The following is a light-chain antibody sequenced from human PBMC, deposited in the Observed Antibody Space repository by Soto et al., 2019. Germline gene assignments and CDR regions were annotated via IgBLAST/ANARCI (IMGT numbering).Light chain of an antibody. Sequence: QSVLTQPPSVSAAPGQKVTISCSGSSSNIGNNYVSWYQQVPGTAPKLLIFDSDKRPSGIPDLFSGSKSGTSATLGVTGLQTGDEADYYCGTWDNSLPGWVFGGGTKLTVL. CDR2: DSD. J-gene: IGLJ3*02. CDR1: SSNIGNNY. CDR3: GTWDNSLPGWV. V-gene: IGLV1-51*01.